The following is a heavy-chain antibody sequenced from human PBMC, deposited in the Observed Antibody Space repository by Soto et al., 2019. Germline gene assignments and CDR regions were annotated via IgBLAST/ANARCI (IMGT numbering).Heavy chain of an antibody. CDR2: IIPIFGTA. CDR3: ARSGEFYCSGGSCYFDY. Sequence: SVKVSCKASGGTFSSYAISWVLQAPGQGLEWMGGIIPIFGTANYAQKFQGRVTITADESTSTAYMELSSLRSEDTAVYYCARSGEFYCSGGSCYFDYWGQGTLVTVSS. J-gene: IGHJ4*02. V-gene: IGHV1-69*13. CDR1: GGTFSSYA. D-gene: IGHD2-15*01.